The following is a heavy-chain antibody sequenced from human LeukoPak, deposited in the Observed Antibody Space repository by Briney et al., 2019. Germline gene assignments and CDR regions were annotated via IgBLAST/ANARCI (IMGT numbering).Heavy chain of an antibody. Sequence: PGGSLRLSCAASGFTFSSYGMHWVRQAPGKWLEWVAVISYDGSNKYYADSVKGRFTISRDNSKNTLYLQMSSLRAEDTAVYYCGLRGSNYAHYDYWGRGTLVTVSS. CDR3: GLRGSNYAHYDY. J-gene: IGHJ4*02. CDR1: GFTFSSYG. D-gene: IGHD5-18*01. V-gene: IGHV3-30*03. CDR2: ISYDGSNK.